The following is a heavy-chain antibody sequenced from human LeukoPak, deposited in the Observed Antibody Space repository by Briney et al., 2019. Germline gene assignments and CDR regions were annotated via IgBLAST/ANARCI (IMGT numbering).Heavy chain of an antibody. Sequence: PSETLSLTCTVSGGAISSGSYYWSWIRQSVGKGLEWIGRIYTSGTTYSNPSLKSRVTISVDTSKNQFSLKLSSVTAADTAVYYCAREYYDSNKAPAFDIWGQGTMVTVSS. J-gene: IGHJ3*02. CDR1: GGAISSGSYY. D-gene: IGHD3-22*01. V-gene: IGHV4-61*02. CDR3: AREYYDSNKAPAFDI. CDR2: IYTSGTT.